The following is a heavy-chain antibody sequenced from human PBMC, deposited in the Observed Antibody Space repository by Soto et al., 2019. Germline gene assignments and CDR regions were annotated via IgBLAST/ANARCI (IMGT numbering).Heavy chain of an antibody. D-gene: IGHD5-12*01. Sequence: PSETLSLTCAVSGDSIGSGGYYWSWIRQPPGKGLEWIGYIYHNGGTYYNPSLQSRVNIAVDRSKNHFSLKLNSVTAADTAVYYCARLDGYNSFDYWGQGTLVTVSS. CDR1: GDSIGSGGYY. J-gene: IGHJ4*02. CDR3: ARLDGYNSFDY. CDR2: IYHNGGT. V-gene: IGHV4-30-2*01.